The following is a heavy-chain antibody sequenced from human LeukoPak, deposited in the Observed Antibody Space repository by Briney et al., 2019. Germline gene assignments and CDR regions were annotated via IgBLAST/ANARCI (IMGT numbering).Heavy chain of an antibody. D-gene: IGHD5-12*01. CDR1: GFTFSDYH. CDR2: ISSSGSTI. CDR3: ALGVATIKGRLFDP. Sequence: GGSLRLSCAASGFTFSDYHMSWIRQAPGKGLEWVSYISSSGSTIYYADSVKGRFTISRDNAKNSLYLQMNSLRAEDTAVYYCALGVATIKGRLFDPWGQGTLVTVSS. V-gene: IGHV3-11*01. J-gene: IGHJ5*02.